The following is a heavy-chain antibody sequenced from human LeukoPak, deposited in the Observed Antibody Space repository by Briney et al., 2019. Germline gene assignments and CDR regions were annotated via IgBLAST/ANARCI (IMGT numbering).Heavy chain of an antibody. V-gene: IGHV4-59*08. CDR3: AKYGNSGWVIDN. Sequence: NPSETLSLTCTVSGGSIGSNYWTWIRQPPGKGLEYIGYIYYTGGTNYNPSLKSRVTTSVDTSKNQFSLKLTSVTAADTAVYFCAKYGNSGWVIDNWGQGTLVTVSS. D-gene: IGHD6-19*01. CDR1: GGSIGSNY. J-gene: IGHJ4*02. CDR2: IYYTGGT.